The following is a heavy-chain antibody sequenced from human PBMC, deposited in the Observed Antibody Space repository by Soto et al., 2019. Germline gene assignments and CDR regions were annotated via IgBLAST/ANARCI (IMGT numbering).Heavy chain of an antibody. CDR3: ARPYGGYEYYFDY. D-gene: IGHD5-12*01. CDR1: GGSVNSGDYY. CDR2: IYYGGIT. Sequence: QVQLQESGPGLLKPSQTLSLSCTVSGGSVNSGDYYWSWIRQPPGKGLEWIGYIYYGGITSSNPSLKSRLTISIDTSKNQFSLKLDSVTAADTAVYYCARPYGGYEYYFDYWGQGTLVTVSS. V-gene: IGHV4-30-4*01. J-gene: IGHJ4*02.